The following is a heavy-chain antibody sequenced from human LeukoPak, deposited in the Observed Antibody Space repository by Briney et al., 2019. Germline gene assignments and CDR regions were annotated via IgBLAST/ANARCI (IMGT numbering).Heavy chain of an antibody. V-gene: IGHV1-2*02. CDR2: INANSGDT. J-gene: IGHJ4*02. Sequence: GASVKVSFKASGYTFTGYYIHWIRQAPGQGLEWMGWINANSGDTNYAQQFQGRLTMTRDRSISTVYMELSRLRTDDTAVYYCARDFSWGVDSWGQGTLVTVSS. CDR1: GYTFTGYY. D-gene: IGHD3-10*01. CDR3: ARDFSWGVDS.